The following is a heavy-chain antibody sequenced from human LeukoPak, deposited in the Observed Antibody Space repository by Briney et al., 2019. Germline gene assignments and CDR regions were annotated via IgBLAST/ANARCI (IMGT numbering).Heavy chain of an antibody. V-gene: IGHV3-66*01. CDR3: ARTRYYYMDV. CDR1: GFTVSSNY. CDR2: IYSGGST. Sequence: GGTLRLSCAASGFTVSSNYMSWVRQAPGKGLEWVSVIYSGGSTYYADSVKGRFTIYRDTSKNTLYLQMNSLRAEDTAVYYCARTRYYYMDVCGKGTTHTVSS. J-gene: IGHJ6*03. D-gene: IGHD2-2*01.